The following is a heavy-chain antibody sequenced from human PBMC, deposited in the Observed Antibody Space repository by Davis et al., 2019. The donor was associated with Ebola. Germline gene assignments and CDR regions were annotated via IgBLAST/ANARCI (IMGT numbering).Heavy chain of an antibody. D-gene: IGHD2-15*01. J-gene: IGHJ5*02. CDR3: ARGIYCSGGTCAPHHWFDP. V-gene: IGHV3-30*04. Sequence: GGSLRLSCAASGFTFSSYTLHWVRQAPGKGLEWVAVISYDGDNNYHADSVKGRFTISRDNARNSLYLQMNSLGAEDTAVYYCARGIYCSGGTCAPHHWFDPWGQGAPVTVSS. CDR1: GFTFSSYT. CDR2: ISYDGDNN.